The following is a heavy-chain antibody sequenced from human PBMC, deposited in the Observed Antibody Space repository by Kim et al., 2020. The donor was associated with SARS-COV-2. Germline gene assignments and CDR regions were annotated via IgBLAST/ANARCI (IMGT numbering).Heavy chain of an antibody. Sequence: ASVKVSCTASGSTITSYYIHWVRQAPGQRLEWMGLITPSDGSTSYAQKFQGRVTMTRDRATSTFYMELSSLRSEDTAMYYCATGYSNSWFNPLDYWGQGT. D-gene: IGHD1-26*01. CDR2: ITPSDGST. J-gene: IGHJ4*02. CDR3: ATGYSNSWFNPLDY. V-gene: IGHV1-46*01. CDR1: GSTITSYY.